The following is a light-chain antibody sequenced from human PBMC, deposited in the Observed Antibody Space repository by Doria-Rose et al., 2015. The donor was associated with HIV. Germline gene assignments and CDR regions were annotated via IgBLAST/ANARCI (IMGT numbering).Light chain of an antibody. CDR3: QQYYDTPS. J-gene: IGKJ3*01. CDR1: QSLLYTSKNY. Sequence: TQSPESLGMSLGGRATLNCKSNQSLLYTSKNYLAWYQQKPGQPPKLLIYWASTRQSGAPARFSGSGSGADFTLTISSLEAEDVAVYYCQQYYDTPSFGPGTTVDIK. V-gene: IGKV4-1*01. CDR2: WAS.